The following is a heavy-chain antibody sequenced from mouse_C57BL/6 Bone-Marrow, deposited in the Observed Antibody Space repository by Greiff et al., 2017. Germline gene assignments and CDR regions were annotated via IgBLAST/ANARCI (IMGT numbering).Heavy chain of an antibody. J-gene: IGHJ4*01. D-gene: IGHD2-4*01. CDR2: IHPNSGST. V-gene: IGHV1-64*01. CDR3: LYYDYDGGVYYAMDY. CDR1: GYTFTSYW. Sequence: QVQLQQPGAELVKPGASVKLSCKASGYTFTSYWMHWVKQRPGQGLEWIGMIHPNSGSTNYNEKFKSKATLTVDKSSSTAYMQLSSLTSEDSAVYYCLYYDYDGGVYYAMDYWGQGTSVTVSS.